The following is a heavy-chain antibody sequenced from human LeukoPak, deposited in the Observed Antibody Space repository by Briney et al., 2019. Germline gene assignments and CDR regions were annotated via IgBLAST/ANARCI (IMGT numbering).Heavy chain of an antibody. J-gene: IGHJ4*02. Sequence: PSETLSLTCAVYGESFSGYYWTWIRQPPGKGLEWIGEIHYSGSTNYNPSLKSRVTISVDTSKNQFSLKLSSVTAADTAVYYCARGRGPFDYWGQGTLVTVSS. CDR2: IHYSGST. CDR3: ARGRGPFDY. CDR1: GESFSGYY. V-gene: IGHV4-34*01.